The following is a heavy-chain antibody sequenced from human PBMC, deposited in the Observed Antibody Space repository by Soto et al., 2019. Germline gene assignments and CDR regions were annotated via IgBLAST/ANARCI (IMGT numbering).Heavy chain of an antibody. CDR3: ATSEGRDGYSFDY. V-gene: IGHV1-69*13. J-gene: IGHJ4*02. CDR2: IIPMFGTP. Sequence: GXSGEVCFKASGVTFKRQDMRWVRQAPGQGLEWMGGIIPMFGTPHYAEKFQDRVTITADESTGTAYLELSSLTSEDTAVYYCATSEGRDGYSFDYWGPGTLVTVSS. CDR1: GVTFKRQD. D-gene: IGHD5-12*01.